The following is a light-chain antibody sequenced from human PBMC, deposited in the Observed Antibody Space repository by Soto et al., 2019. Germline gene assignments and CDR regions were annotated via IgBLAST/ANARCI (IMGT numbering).Light chain of an antibody. CDR1: QSVRSY. CDR3: QQRSTRRT. J-gene: IGKJ1*01. CDR2: DAS. Sequence: EIVLTQSPATLSLSPGERATLSCRASQSVRSYLAWYQQKPGQAPRLLIYDASNRATGIPARFSGSGSGTDFTLTISSLEPEDFAVYYCQQRSTRRTFGQGTKVEIK. V-gene: IGKV3-11*01.